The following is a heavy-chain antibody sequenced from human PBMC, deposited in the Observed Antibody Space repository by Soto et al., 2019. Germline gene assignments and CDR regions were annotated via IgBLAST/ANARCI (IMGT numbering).Heavy chain of an antibody. J-gene: IGHJ3*02. CDR2: IYHSGST. Sequence: QLQLQESGSGLVKPSQTLSLTCAVSGGSISSGGFSWSWIRQPLGKGLEWIGYIYHSGSTYYNPSLKSRVTISLDRSKNQFSLKLSSVTAADTAVYYCAIGDYANAFDIWGQGTKVTVSS. V-gene: IGHV4-30-2*01. CDR3: AIGDYANAFDI. CDR1: GGSISSGGFS. D-gene: IGHD4-17*01.